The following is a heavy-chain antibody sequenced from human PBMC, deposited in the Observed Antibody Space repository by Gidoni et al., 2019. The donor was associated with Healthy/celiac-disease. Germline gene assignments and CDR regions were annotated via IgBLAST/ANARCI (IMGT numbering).Heavy chain of an antibody. Sequence: VQLVESGGGVVQPGRSLRLPCAASGFTFSSYGMHWVRQAPGKGLEWVAVISYDGSNKYYADSVKGRFTISRDNSKNTLYLQMNSLRAEDTAGYYCAGGDYVLYYYYGMDVWGQGTTVTVSS. V-gene: IGHV3-30*03. J-gene: IGHJ6*02. D-gene: IGHD4-17*01. CDR3: AGGDYVLYYYYGMDV. CDR2: ISYDGSNK. CDR1: GFTFSSYG.